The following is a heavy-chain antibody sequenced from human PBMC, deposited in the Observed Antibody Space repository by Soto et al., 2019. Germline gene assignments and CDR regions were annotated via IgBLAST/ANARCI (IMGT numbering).Heavy chain of an antibody. J-gene: IGHJ6*02. CDR1: GYSFTSYW. CDR3: ARRRGSSSSVSYYYYGMDV. Sequence: PGESLKISCKGSGYSFTSYWIGWVRQMPGKGLEWMGIIYPGDSDTRYSPSFQGQVTISADKSISTAYLQWSSLKASDTAMYYCARRRGSSSSVSYYYYGMDVWGQGTTVTVSS. D-gene: IGHD6-6*01. CDR2: IYPGDSDT. V-gene: IGHV5-51*01.